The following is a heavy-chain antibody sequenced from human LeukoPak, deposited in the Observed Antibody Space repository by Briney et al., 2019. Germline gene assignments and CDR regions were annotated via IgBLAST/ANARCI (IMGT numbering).Heavy chain of an antibody. Sequence: GGSLRLSCAASGFTFSSYWMSWVRQAPGKGLEWVANIKQDGSEKYYVDSVKGRFTISRVNAKNSLYLQMNSLRAEDTAVYYCARRRGPDYDFWSGYPPYYYGMNVWGQGTTVTVSS. CDR3: ARRRGPDYDFWSGYPPYYYGMNV. D-gene: IGHD3-3*01. J-gene: IGHJ6*02. CDR2: IKQDGSEK. V-gene: IGHV3-7*01. CDR1: GFTFSSYW.